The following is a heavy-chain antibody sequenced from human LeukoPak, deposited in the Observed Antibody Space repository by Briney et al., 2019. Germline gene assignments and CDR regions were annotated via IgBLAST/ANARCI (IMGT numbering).Heavy chain of an antibody. CDR3: ARRMSVAPYGMDV. D-gene: IGHD4-23*01. V-gene: IGHV4-59*08. J-gene: IGHJ6*02. CDR2: IYYSGST. Sequence: PSETLSLTCTVSGGSISSYYWSWIRHPPGKGLEWMGYIYYSGSTNYNPSLKSRVTISVDTSKSQFSLKLNSVTAADTAVYYCARRMSVAPYGMDVWGQGTTVTVSS. CDR1: GGSISSYY.